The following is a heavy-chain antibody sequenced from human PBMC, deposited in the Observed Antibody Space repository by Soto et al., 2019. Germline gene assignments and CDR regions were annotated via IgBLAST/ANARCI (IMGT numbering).Heavy chain of an antibody. J-gene: IGHJ4*02. V-gene: IGHV1-18*01. Sequence: ASAKVSCKAAGDMFISNDINWLRHAPGQGLEWMGWISYSNGNTKYAQNFQRRVTMTTATYTITAYMEKRSLRSDDTAVYYCVRDLDGSGSYFTDYWGPGTLVTVSS. CDR2: ISYSNGNT. CDR3: VRDLDGSGSYFTDY. CDR1: GDMFISND. D-gene: IGHD3-10*01.